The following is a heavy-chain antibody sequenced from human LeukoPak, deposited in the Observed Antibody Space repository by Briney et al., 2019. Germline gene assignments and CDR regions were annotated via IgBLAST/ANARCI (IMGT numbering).Heavy chain of an antibody. CDR3: ARQATPGTAQHLFDY. CDR2: IYYSGST. J-gene: IGHJ4*02. V-gene: IGHV4-39*02. D-gene: IGHD1-1*01. CDR1: GGSISSTSYY. Sequence: PSETLSLTCTVSGGSISSTSYYWGWIRKPPGKGLEWIGSIYYSGSTYYNPSLKSRVTISVDTSKNHFSLKLSSVTAADTAVYYCARQATPGTAQHLFDYWGQGTLVTVSS.